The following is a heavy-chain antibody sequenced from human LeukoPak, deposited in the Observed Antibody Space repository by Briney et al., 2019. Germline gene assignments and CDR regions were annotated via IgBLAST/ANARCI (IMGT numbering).Heavy chain of an antibody. J-gene: IGHJ4*02. D-gene: IGHD6-13*01. CDR3: AKDRCSGSCQVDY. Sequence: GGSLRLSCAASGFTFRSYGMHWVRQAPGKGLEWVTFISNDGSNTYNADSVKGRFTISRDTTKNTLYLQMNSISGHDTAVYYGAKDRCSGSCQVDYWGQGTLVTVSS. CDR2: ISNDGSNT. V-gene: IGHV3-30*18. CDR1: GFTFRSYG.